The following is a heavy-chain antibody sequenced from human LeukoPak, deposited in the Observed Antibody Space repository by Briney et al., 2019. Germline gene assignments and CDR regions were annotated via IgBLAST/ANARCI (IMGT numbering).Heavy chain of an antibody. CDR3: AGAPMGPPALY. V-gene: IGHV1-8*01. CDR1: GYTFTNFD. D-gene: IGHD1-14*01. J-gene: IGHJ4*02. CDR2: MNPISGNT. Sequence: GASVKVSCKASGYTFTNFDINWVRQAPGQGLEWMGFMNPISGNTGYAQKFQGRVTLTRDTSISTAYMELSSLRSEDTAFYYCAGAPMGPPALYWGQGTLVTVSS.